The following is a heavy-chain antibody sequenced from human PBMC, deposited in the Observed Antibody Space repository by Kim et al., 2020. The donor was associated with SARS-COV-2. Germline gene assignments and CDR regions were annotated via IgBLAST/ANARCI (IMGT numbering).Heavy chain of an antibody. CDR1: GYTLTELS. D-gene: IGHD3-16*02. V-gene: IGHV1-24*01. J-gene: IGHJ4*02. CDR3: ATDLTFGGVIAPFDY. CDR2: FDPEDGET. Sequence: ASVKVSCKVSGYTLTELSMHWVRQAPGKGLEWMGGFDPEDGETIYAQKFQGRVTMTEDTSTDTAYMELSSLRSEDTAVYYCATDLTFGGVIAPFDYWGQGTLVTVSS.